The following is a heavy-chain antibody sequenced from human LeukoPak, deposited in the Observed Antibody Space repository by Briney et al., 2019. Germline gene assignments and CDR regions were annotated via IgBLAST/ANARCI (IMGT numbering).Heavy chain of an antibody. CDR1: GGSISSYY. D-gene: IGHD3-9*01. J-gene: IGHJ4*02. CDR3: ACSVYDILTGYHYFDY. CDR2: IYYSGST. V-gene: IGHV4-59*01. Sequence: SETLSLTCTVSGGSISSYYWSWIRQPPGKGLEWIGYIYYSGSTNYNPSLKSRVTISVDTSKNQFSLKLSSVTAADTAVYYCACSVYDILTGYHYFDYWGQGTLVTVSS.